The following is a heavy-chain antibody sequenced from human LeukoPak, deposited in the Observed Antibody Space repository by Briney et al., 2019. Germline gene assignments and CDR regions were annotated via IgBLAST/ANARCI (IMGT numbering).Heavy chain of an antibody. CDR2: IYTSGST. V-gene: IGHV4-61*02. CDR3: AASGGS. D-gene: IGHD3-10*01. CDR1: GGSVSSGSDY. J-gene: IGHJ4*02. Sequence: PSETLSLTCTVSGGSVSSGSDYWIWIRQPAGKGLEWIGRIYTSGSTTYNPSPKSRVTISLDTSKNQFSLDLSSVTAADTAVYYCAASGGSWGQGTLVTVSS.